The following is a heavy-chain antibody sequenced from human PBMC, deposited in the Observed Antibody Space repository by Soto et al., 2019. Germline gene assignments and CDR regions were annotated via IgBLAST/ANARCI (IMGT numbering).Heavy chain of an antibody. V-gene: IGHV4-4*02. J-gene: IGHJ3*01. D-gene: IGHD1-20*01. CDR3: ARVVLSITRCAFDA. CDR1: GGSISSTHW. CDR2: ISHSGTS. Sequence: QVQLQESGPGLVKPSGTLSLTCAVSGGSISSTHWWTWVRQSPGKGLEYIGEISHSGTSNSNPSLKSRVTLSVDKSKNHFSLTLTSVTAADTAVYYCARVVLSITRCAFDAWGQGTPVIVSS.